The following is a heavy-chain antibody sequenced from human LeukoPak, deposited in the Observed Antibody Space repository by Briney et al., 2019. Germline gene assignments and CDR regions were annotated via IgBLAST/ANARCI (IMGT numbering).Heavy chain of an antibody. CDR3: ATIGYCSGGSCYSAYFDY. D-gene: IGHD2-15*01. CDR1: GFTFSSYA. V-gene: IGHV3-23*01. Sequence: GGSLRLSCAASGFTFSSYAMSWVRQAPGKGLEWVSAISGSGGSTYYADSVKGRFTISRDNSKNTLYLQMNSLRAEDTAVYYYATIGYCSGGSCYSAYFDYWGQGTLVTVSS. CDR2: ISGSGGST. J-gene: IGHJ4*02.